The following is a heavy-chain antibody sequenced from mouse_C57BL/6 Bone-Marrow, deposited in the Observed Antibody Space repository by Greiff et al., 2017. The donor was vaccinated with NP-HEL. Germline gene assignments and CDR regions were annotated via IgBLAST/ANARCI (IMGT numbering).Heavy chain of an antibody. CDR1: GYTFTDYY. CDR3: ARREGDYFDY. CDR2: INPNNGGT. Sequence: EVQLHQSGPELVKPGASVKISCKASGYTFTDYYMNWVKQSHGKSLEWIGDINPNNGGTSYNQKFKGKATLTVDKSSSTAYMELRSLTSEDSAVYYCARREGDYFDYWGQGTTLTVSS. J-gene: IGHJ2*01. V-gene: IGHV1-26*01.